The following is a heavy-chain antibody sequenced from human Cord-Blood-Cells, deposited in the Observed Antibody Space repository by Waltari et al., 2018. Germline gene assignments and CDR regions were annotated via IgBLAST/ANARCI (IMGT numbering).Heavy chain of an antibody. CDR3: ARVLYCSSTSCSRYYYMDV. CDR1: GGTFSSYA. CDR2: ITPILGIA. V-gene: IGHV1-69*09. D-gene: IGHD2-2*01. J-gene: IGHJ6*03. Sequence: QVQLVQSGAEVKKPGSSVKVSCKASGGTFSSYAISWVRQAPGQGLGWMGSITPILGIANSAQKFQGRVTITADKSTSRAYMDLSSLRSEETAVYYCARVLYCSSTSCSRYYYMDVWGKGTTVTVSS.